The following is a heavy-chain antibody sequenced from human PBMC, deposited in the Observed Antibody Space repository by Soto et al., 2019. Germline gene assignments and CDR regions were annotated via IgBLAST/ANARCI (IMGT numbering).Heavy chain of an antibody. CDR3: ARDDRGIAAAGFYYYYGMDV. Sequence: SVKVSCKASGGTFSSYAISWVRQAPGQGLEWMGGIIPIFGTANYAQKFQGRVTITADESTSTAYMELSSLRSEDTAVYYCARDDRGIAAAGFYYYYGMDVWG. CDR1: GGTFSSYA. J-gene: IGHJ6*02. V-gene: IGHV1-69*13. D-gene: IGHD6-13*01. CDR2: IIPIFGTA.